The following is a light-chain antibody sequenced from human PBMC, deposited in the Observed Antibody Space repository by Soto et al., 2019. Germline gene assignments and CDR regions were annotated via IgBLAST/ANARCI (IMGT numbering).Light chain of an antibody. CDR3: QQYHNIPVS. CDR2: GAS. CDR1: QSVSNNY. J-gene: IGKJ4*01. Sequence: EIVLTQSPGTLSLSPGERATLSCRASQSVSNNYLAWYQQKPGQAPRLLIYGASNRATGIPDRFSGSGSGTDFTLTISSLQAEDVAVYYCQQYHNIPVSFGGGTKVDIK. V-gene: IGKV3-20*01.